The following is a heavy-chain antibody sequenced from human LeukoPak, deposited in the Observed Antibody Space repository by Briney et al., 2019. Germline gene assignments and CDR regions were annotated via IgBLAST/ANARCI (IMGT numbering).Heavy chain of an antibody. CDR3: ARGSIAARSCIEY. CDR1: GYTFTGYH. Sequence: ASVKVSCKASGYTFTGYHMHWVRQAPGQGLEWMGRINPNSGDTNYAQEFLGRVTMTRDTSISTAYMELSRLRSDDTAVYYCARGSIAARSCIEYWGRGTLVTVSS. J-gene: IGHJ4*02. D-gene: IGHD6-6*01. CDR2: INPNSGDT. V-gene: IGHV1-2*06.